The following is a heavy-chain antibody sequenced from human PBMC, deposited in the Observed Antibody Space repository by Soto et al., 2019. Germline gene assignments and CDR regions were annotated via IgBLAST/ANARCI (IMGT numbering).Heavy chain of an antibody. J-gene: IGHJ4*02. V-gene: IGHV3-30*03. Sequence: PGGSLRLSCAASGFTFSSYGMHWVRQAPGKGLEWVAVISYDGSNKYYADSVKGRFTISRDNSKNTLYLQMNSLRAEDTAVYYCASGPTSIAAALDYWGQGTLVPVSS. CDR3: ASGPTSIAAALDY. D-gene: IGHD6-13*01. CDR1: GFTFSSYG. CDR2: ISYDGSNK.